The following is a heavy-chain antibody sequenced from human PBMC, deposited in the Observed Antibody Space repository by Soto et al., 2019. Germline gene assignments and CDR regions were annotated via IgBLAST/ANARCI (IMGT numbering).Heavy chain of an antibody. D-gene: IGHD3-10*01. J-gene: IGHJ3*01. CDR3: ARGNALDV. Sequence: QGQLQQSGPGLVKPSQTLSLICAISGDSVSSDIISWNWIRQSPSRGLEWLGRTYYRSKWFHDYAASVKSRVTINPDTSKNQFSLELNSMTPEDTAVYYCARGNALDVWGQGTVVTVSS. V-gene: IGHV6-1*01. CDR1: GDSVSSDIIS. CDR2: TYYRSKWFH.